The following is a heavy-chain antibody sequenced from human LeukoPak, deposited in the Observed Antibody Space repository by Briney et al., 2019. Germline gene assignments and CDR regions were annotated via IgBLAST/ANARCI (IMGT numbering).Heavy chain of an antibody. CDR3: ARASETAMVTL. CDR1: GVSITSGTYY. J-gene: IGHJ4*02. Sequence: PSETLSLTCTVSGVSITSGTYYWTWLRQPAGKGLEWIGRMYSTGRVNYNPSLKSRVTMLLDTAKNHISLKLTSVTAADTAIYFCARASETAMVTLWGQGTRVTVSS. V-gene: IGHV4-61*02. CDR2: MYSTGRV. D-gene: IGHD5-18*01.